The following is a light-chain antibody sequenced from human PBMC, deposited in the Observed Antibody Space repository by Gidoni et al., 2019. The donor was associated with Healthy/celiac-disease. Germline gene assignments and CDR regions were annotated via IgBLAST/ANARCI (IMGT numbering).Light chain of an antibody. J-gene: IGKJ2*01. CDR1: QSISSW. CDR2: DAS. V-gene: IGKV1-5*01. CDR3: QQYNSYPMYT. Sequence: DSQMTQSPSTLSASVGDRVTITCRASQSISSWLAWYQQKPGKAPKLLIYDASSLESGVPSRFSGSGSGTEFTLTISSLQPDDFATYYCQQYNSYPMYTFGQGIKLEIK.